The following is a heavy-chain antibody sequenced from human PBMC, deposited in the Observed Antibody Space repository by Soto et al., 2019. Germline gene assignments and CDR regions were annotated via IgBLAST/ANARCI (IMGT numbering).Heavy chain of an antibody. V-gene: IGHV4-59*01. Sequence: VQLQESGPGLVKPSETLSLTCTVSGGSISSYYWSWIRQPPGKGLEWIGYIYYSGSTNYNPSLKSRVTISVDTSKNQFSLKLSSVTAADTAVYYCARGRAYYYYGMDVWGQGTTVTVSS. D-gene: IGHD3-10*01. CDR3: ARGRAYYYYGMDV. J-gene: IGHJ6*02. CDR2: IYYSGST. CDR1: GGSISSYY.